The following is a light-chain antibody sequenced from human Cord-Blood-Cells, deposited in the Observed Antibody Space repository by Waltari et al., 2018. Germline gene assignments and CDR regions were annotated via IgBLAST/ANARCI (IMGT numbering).Light chain of an antibody. CDR2: EVS. CDR3: SSYAGSNNVV. J-gene: IGLJ2*01. Sequence: QSALTQPPSASGSPGQSVTISCTGTSSDVGGYNYVSWYQQHPGKAPKRMIYEVSKRPSGVPDRFSGSKSGNTASLTVSGLQAEYEADYYCSSYAGSNNVVFGGGTKLTVL. CDR1: SSDVGGYNY. V-gene: IGLV2-8*01.